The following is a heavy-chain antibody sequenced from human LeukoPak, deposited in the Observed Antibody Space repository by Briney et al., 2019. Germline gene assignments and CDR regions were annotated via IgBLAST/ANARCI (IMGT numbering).Heavy chain of an antibody. CDR1: GGTFSSYA. CDR3: ACCSSTSCPTGDWYFDL. V-gene: IGHV1-69*13. Sequence: SVKVSCKASGGTFSSYAISWVRQAPGQGLEWMGGIIPIFGTANYAQKFQGRVTITADESTSTAYMELSSLRSEGTAVYYCACCSSTSCPTGDWYFDLWGRGTLVTVSS. D-gene: IGHD2-2*01. J-gene: IGHJ2*01. CDR2: IIPIFGTA.